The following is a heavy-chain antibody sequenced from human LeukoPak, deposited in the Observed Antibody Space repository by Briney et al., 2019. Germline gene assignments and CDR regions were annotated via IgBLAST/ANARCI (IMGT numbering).Heavy chain of an antibody. CDR3: AREYYYGSGSYFPRWFDP. V-gene: IGHV4-4*07. CDR1: GGSISSYY. Sequence: SETLSLTCTVSGGSISSYYWSWIRQPAGKGLEWIGRIYTSGSTNYNPSLKSRVTMSVDTSKNQFSLKLSSVTAADTAVYYCAREYYYGSGSYFPRWFDPWGQGTLVTVSS. CDR2: IYTSGST. J-gene: IGHJ5*02. D-gene: IGHD3-10*01.